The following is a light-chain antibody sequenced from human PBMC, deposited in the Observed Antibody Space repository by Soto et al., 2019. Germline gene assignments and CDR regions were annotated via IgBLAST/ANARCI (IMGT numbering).Light chain of an antibody. Sequence: EIVLTQSPGTLSLSPGDRVTLSCRASQRVSNNYLAWYQQKSGQAPRLLIFATSNRATVIPARFIVSGSGTDFTITIRRLESEDAAVYQCQQYGLSPWTFGQGTKVEIK. CDR2: ATS. V-gene: IGKV3-20*01. CDR1: QRVSNNY. CDR3: QQYGLSPWT. J-gene: IGKJ1*01.